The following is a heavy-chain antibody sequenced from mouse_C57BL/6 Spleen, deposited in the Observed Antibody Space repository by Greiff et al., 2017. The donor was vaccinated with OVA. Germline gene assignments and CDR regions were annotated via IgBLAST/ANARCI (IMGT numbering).Heavy chain of an antibody. D-gene: IGHD2-1*01. J-gene: IGHJ1*03. CDR3: ARRGYLLGGYFDV. Sequence: EVQGVESGPVLVKPGASVKMSCKASGYTFTDYYMNWVKQSHGKSLEWIGVINPYNGGTSYNQKFKGKATLTVDKSSSTAYMELNSLTSEDSAVYYCARRGYLLGGYFDVWGTGTTVTVSS. V-gene: IGHV1-19*01. CDR1: GYTFTDYY. CDR2: INPYNGGT.